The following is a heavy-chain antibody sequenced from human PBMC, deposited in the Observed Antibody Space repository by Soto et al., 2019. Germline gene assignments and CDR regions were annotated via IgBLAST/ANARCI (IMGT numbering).Heavy chain of an antibody. V-gene: IGHV1-58*01. CDR2: IVVGSGNT. J-gene: IGHJ5*02. CDR3: AADPSPYYAILTGEFDP. D-gene: IGHD3-9*01. CDR1: GFTFSSTA. Sequence: QMQLVQSGPEVKKPGTSVKVSCKASGFTFSSTAVQWVRQARGQRLEWIGWIVVGSGNTNYAEKFQERVTIPRDMSTSTAYMELTSLRSEDTAVYYCAADPSPYYAILTGEFDPWGQGTLVTVSS.